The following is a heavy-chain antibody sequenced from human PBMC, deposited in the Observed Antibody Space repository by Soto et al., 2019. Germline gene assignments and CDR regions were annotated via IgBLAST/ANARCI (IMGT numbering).Heavy chain of an antibody. Sequence: GGAQRLFCTASGFAFADYPITWVPQAPGKGLEWVSVIRSNSNGATTDYASSVRGRFTISRDDSKSIAYLQMNSLKPEDTGVYYCTRYRRDLGEYWGQGTLVTVSS. J-gene: IGHJ4*02. V-gene: IGHV3-49*04. CDR1: GFAFADYP. CDR2: IRSNSNGATT. CDR3: TRYRRDLGEY.